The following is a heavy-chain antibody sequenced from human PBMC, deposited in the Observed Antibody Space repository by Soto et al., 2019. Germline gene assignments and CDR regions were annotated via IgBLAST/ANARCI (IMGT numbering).Heavy chain of an antibody. V-gene: IGHV3-53*01. Sequence: VGSLRLSCAASGFTVSSNYMSWVRQAPGKGLEWVSLIYSDGSTYYADSVKGRFTISRDASKNTLYLQMNSLRAEDTAMYYCARVKPDIAAAGTYDYCGQGTLVTVSS. CDR3: ARVKPDIAAAGTYDY. J-gene: IGHJ4*02. CDR1: GFTVSSNY. CDR2: IYSDGST. D-gene: IGHD6-13*01.